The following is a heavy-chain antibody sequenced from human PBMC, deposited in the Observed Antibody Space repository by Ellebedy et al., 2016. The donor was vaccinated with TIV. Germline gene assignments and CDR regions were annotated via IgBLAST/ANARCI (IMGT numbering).Heavy chain of an antibody. V-gene: IGHV3-48*01. Sequence: GESLKISCAASGFTFSDYSMNWVRQAPRKGLEWVSYISSSSTTMYYADSVKGRFTISRDNAKNSLYLQMNSLRGEDTAEYFCAREDNMYGRGHFDYWGQGTLVTVSS. D-gene: IGHD2-8*01. CDR3: AREDNMYGRGHFDY. J-gene: IGHJ4*02. CDR2: ISSSSTTM. CDR1: GFTFSDYS.